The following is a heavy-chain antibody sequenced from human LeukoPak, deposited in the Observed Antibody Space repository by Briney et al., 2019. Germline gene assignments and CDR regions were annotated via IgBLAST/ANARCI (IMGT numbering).Heavy chain of an antibody. J-gene: IGHJ3*02. V-gene: IGHV4-34*01. D-gene: IGHD2-21*02. CDR2: INHSGST. CDR1: GGSFSGYY. CDR3: ARGDNIVVVTEPDAFDI. Sequence: SETLSLTCAVYGGSFSGYYWSWIRQPPGKGLEWIGEINHSGSTNYNPSLKGRVTISVDTSKNQFSLKLSSVTAADTAVYYCARGDNIVVVTEPDAFDIWGQGTMVTVSS.